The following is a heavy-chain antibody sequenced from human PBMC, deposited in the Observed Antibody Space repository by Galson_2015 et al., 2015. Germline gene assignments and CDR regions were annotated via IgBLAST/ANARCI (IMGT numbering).Heavy chain of an antibody. Sequence: SLRLSCAASGFTFSSYGMHWVRQAPGKGLEWVAVIWYDGSNKYYADSVKGRFTISRDNSKNTLYLQMNSLRAEDTAVYYCARDRIATTRPGYDAFDIWGQGTMVTVSS. CDR2: IWYDGSNK. V-gene: IGHV3-33*01. J-gene: IGHJ3*02. CDR3: ARDRIATTRPGYDAFDI. CDR1: GFTFSSYG. D-gene: IGHD2-15*01.